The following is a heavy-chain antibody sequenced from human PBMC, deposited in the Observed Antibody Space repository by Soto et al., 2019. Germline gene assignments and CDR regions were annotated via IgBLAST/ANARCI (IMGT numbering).Heavy chain of an antibody. CDR3: ARLYDSSGYYELEY. V-gene: IGHV4-4*07. CDR2: IYSSGIT. CDR1: GGSISGYY. J-gene: IGHJ4*02. D-gene: IGHD3-22*01. Sequence: QVQLQESGPGLVQPSETLSLTCTVSGGSISGYYWTWIRQPAGKGLEWIGRIYSSGITNYNPSLRRRVTMSVDTSRNQLSLRLTSVTAADTAVYFCARLYDSSGYYELEYWGQGALVTVSS.